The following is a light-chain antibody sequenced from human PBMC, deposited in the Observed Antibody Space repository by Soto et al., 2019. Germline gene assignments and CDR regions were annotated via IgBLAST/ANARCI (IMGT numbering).Light chain of an antibody. CDR3: SSYTTSSTLV. Sequence: QSALTQPASVSGSPGQSITISCTGTSSDIGGYNFVSWYQQHPGKAPKLMIYDVTNRPPGLSDRFSGSKSGNTASLTISGLPAEDEADYYCSSYTTSSTLVFGGGTQLTVL. V-gene: IGLV2-14*03. CDR1: SSDIGGYNF. CDR2: DVT. J-gene: IGLJ3*02.